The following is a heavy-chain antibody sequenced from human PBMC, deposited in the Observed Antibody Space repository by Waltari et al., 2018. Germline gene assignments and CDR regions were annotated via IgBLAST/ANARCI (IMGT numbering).Heavy chain of an antibody. D-gene: IGHD2-2*01. J-gene: IGHJ4*02. CDR2: VHHSGKT. CDR1: GDSISGNYW. CDR3: AGDRAIGLFFDY. V-gene: IGHV4-4*02. Sequence: QVQLQESGQGLVKPSGTLSLTCAVSGDSISGNYWWSCVRQSPEKGLEWIGQVHHSGKTHYNPSLQSRGTIALDKPKNQFSLNLNSVTAADTAVYYCAGDRAIGLFFDYWGRGTLVTVSS.